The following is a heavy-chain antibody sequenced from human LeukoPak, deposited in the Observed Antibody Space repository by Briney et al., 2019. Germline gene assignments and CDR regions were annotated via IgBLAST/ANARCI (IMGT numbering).Heavy chain of an antibody. CDR3: ARWTSIVGALDY. CDR1: GFTFSSYA. Sequence: GGSLRLSCAASGFTFSSYAMSWVRQAPGKGLEWVSAISGSGGSTYYADSVKGRFTISRDNSKNTLYLQMNSLRAEDTAVYYCARWTSIVGALDYWGQGTLVTVSS. J-gene: IGHJ4*02. V-gene: IGHV3-23*01. D-gene: IGHD1-26*01. CDR2: ISGSGGST.